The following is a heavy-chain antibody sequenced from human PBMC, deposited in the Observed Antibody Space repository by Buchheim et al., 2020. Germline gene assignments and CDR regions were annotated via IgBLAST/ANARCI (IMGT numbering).Heavy chain of an antibody. CDR2: IYYSGST. Sequence: QLQLQESGPGLVKPSETLSLTCTVSGGSISSSSYYWGWIRQPPGKVLEWIGSIYYSGSTYYNPSLKSRVTISVDTSKNQFSRKLSSVTAADTAVYYCARGSGKDYDFWSGYYYFDYWGQGTL. V-gene: IGHV4-39*01. J-gene: IGHJ4*02. CDR3: ARGSGKDYDFWSGYYYFDY. CDR1: GGSISSSSYY. D-gene: IGHD3-3*01.